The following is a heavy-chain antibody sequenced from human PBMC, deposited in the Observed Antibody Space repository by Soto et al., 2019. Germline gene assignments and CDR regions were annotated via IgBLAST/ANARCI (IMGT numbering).Heavy chain of an antibody. D-gene: IGHD3-9*01. V-gene: IGHV4-31*03. Sequence: QVHLQESCPGLVKASQTLSLTCTVYGDSISSDGYYLTWIRQHPGKALEWIGDIYCSGSTSYNPSLDSRVTMSVTTSDNQLSLQLPSVTAAVTAVDYCARRHAGLTGTDAFGGWGEGAKGGVSS. CDR2: IYCSGST. CDR3: ARRHAGLTGTDAFGG. CDR1: GDSISSDGYY. J-gene: IGHJ3*01.